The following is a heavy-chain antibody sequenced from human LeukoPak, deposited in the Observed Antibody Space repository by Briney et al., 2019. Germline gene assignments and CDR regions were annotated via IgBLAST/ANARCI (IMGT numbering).Heavy chain of an antibody. CDR3: ARVSQSAEYYFDY. CDR2: IYYTGST. J-gene: IGHJ4*02. V-gene: IGHV4-59*01. Sequence: PSETLSLTCTVSGGSIDSYYWSWIRQPPGKGLEWIGYIYYTGSTEHHPSLKSRVNISLDPSKNQFSLKLTSVTAADTAVYYCARVSQSAEYYFDYWGQGNLVSVSS. CDR1: GGSIDSYY.